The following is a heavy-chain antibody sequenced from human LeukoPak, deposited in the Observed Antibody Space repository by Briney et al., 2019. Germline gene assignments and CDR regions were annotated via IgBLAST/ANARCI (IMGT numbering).Heavy chain of an antibody. CDR2: IYYSGST. D-gene: IGHD3/OR15-3a*01. J-gene: IGHJ6*03. CDR1: GGSISRNSYY. CDR3: ARGTDGFRLPSYYYYYYMDV. Sequence: TSETLSLTCIVSGGSISRNSYYWGWIRQPPGKGLEWIGSIYYSGSTYYNPSLKSRVTISVDTSKDQFSLKLSSVTAADTAVYYCARGTDGFRLPSYYYYYYMDVWGKGTTVTVSS. V-gene: IGHV4-39*07.